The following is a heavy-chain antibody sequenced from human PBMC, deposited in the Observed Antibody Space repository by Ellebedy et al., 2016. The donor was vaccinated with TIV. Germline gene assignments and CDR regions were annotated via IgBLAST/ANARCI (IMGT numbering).Heavy chain of an antibody. V-gene: IGHV5-10-1*01. CDR3: ARLLRYSYGIDY. CDR1: GYSFTSYW. D-gene: IGHD5-18*01. J-gene: IGHJ4*02. Sequence: PGGSLRLSCKGSGYSFTSYWISRVRQMPGKGLEWMGRIDPSDSYTNYSPSFQGHVTISADKSISTAYLQWSSLKASDTAMYYCARLLRYSYGIDYWGQGTLVTVSS. CDR2: IDPSDSYT.